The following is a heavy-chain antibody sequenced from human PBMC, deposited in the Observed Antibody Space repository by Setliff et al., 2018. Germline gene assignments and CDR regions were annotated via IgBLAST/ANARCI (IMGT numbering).Heavy chain of an antibody. CDR1: GGSISGYY. Sequence: SETLSLTCIVSGGSISGYYWGWVRQPPGKELEWIGRIYITGSTDYNPSLKSRVTISEDTSKNQFSLELSSVTAADTAAYFCARGCAYGVTPYGLDIWGRGTMVTVSS. J-gene: IGHJ3*02. CDR3: ARGCAYGVTPYGLDI. V-gene: IGHV4-59*13. CDR2: IYITGST. D-gene: IGHD3-10*01.